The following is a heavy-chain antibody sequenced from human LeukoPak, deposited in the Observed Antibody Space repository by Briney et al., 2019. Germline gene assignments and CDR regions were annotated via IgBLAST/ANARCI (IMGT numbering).Heavy chain of an antibody. CDR1: GFTFSSYA. CDR2: ISYDGSNK. J-gene: IGHJ6*03. D-gene: IGHD6-13*01. V-gene: IGHV3-30-3*01. Sequence: SGGSLRLSCAASGFTFSSYAMHWVRQAPGKGLEWVAVISYDGSNKYYADSVKGRFTISRDNSKNTLYLQMNSLRAEDTAVYYCARGIAAAPYYMDVWGKGTTVTVSS. CDR3: ARGIAAAPYYMDV.